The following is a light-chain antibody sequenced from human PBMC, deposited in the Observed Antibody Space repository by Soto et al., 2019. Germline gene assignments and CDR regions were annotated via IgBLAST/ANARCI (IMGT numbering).Light chain of an antibody. CDR1: SSNIGIHY. V-gene: IGLV1-51*01. Sequence: QSILTQPPSVSAAPGQTVTISCSGSSSNIGIHYVSWFQQLPGTAPKLLIYDDKKRPAGIPDRFSGSKSDTSATLGITGLQTGDEADYYCGAWDDSLSAVIFGGGTKLTVL. J-gene: IGLJ2*01. CDR3: GAWDDSLSAVI. CDR2: DDK.